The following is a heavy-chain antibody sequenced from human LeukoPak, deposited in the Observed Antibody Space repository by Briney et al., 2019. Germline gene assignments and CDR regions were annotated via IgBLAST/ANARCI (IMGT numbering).Heavy chain of an antibody. D-gene: IGHD3-3*01. V-gene: IGHV1-69*13. J-gene: IGHJ4*02. CDR3: ARSPTRAYYDFWSGYYGV. CDR2: IIPISGTA. CDR1: GYTFTSYG. Sequence: ASVKVSCKASGYTFTSYGISWVRQAPGQGLEWMGGIIPISGTANYAQKFQGRVTITADESTSTAYMELSSLRSEDTAVYYCARSPTRAYYDFWSGYYGVWGQGTQVTVSS.